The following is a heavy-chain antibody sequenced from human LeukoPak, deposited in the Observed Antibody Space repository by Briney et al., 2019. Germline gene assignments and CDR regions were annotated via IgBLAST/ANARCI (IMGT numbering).Heavy chain of an antibody. V-gene: IGHV7-4-1*02. CDR2: INTNTGNP. J-gene: IGHJ4*02. CDR3: ASGPSYSGSNEYFDS. CDR1: GYTFSNYT. D-gene: IGHD1-26*01. Sequence: ASVKVSCKASGYTFSNYTMNWVRQAPGQGLEWMGWINTNTGNPTYAQDYTGRFVFSLDTSVSTTYLQISRLKAKDTAVYYCASGPSYSGSNEYFDSWGQGTLVTVSS.